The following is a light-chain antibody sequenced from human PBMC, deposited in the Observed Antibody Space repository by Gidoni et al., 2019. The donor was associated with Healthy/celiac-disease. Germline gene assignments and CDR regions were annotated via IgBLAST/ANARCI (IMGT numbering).Light chain of an antibody. CDR1: ALPKQY. CDR3: QSADSSGTYVV. Sequence: SYELTQPPSVSVSPGQTARITCSGDALPKQYAYWYQQKPGQAPVLVMYKASERPSGIPERFSGSSSWTTVTLTISGVQAEDEADYYCQSADSSGTYVVFGGGTKLTVL. CDR2: KAS. V-gene: IGLV3-25*02. J-gene: IGLJ2*01.